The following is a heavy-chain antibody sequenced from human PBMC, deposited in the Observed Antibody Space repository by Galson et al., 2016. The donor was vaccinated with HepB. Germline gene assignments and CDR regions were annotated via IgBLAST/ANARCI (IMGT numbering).Heavy chain of an antibody. CDR2: ISFDGSNK. V-gene: IGHV3-30*04. CDR3: ARDRRVGPTPTSLNY. CDR1: GFTFSTYA. J-gene: IGHJ4*02. Sequence: SLRLSCAASGFTFSTYAIHWVRQAPGKGLEWVAVISFDGSNKYYADSVRGRFTISRDNSKNTLYLQMNSLRAVDTALYYCARDRRVGPTPTSLNYWGQGTLVTVSS. D-gene: IGHD1-26*01.